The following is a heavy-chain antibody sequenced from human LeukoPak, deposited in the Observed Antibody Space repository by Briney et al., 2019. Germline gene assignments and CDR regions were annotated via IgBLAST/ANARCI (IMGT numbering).Heavy chain of an antibody. J-gene: IGHJ3*02. D-gene: IGHD2-8*01. CDR3: ARVQGHPPNGLDI. V-gene: IGHV3-74*01. Sequence: GGSLRLSCAASGFTFSSYWMHWVRQAPGKGLVWVSRVNSDGSSTSYADAVKGRFTISRDNAKNTAYLQMNSLRAEDTAVYYCARVQGHPPNGLDIWGQGTMVTVSS. CDR2: VNSDGSST. CDR1: GFTFSSYW.